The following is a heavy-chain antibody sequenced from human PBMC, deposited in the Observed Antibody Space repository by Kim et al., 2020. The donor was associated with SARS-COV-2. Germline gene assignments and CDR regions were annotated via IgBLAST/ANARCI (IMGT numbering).Heavy chain of an antibody. CDR2: ISSSSSTI. D-gene: IGHD6-6*01. CDR3: ARVYSSSSRRYWYFDL. V-gene: IGHV3-48*02. J-gene: IGHJ2*01. Sequence: GGSLRLSCAASGFTFSSYSMNWVRQAPGKGLEWVSYISSSSSTIYYADSVKGRFTISRDNAKNSLYLQMNSLRDEDTAVYYCARVYSSSSRRYWYFDLWGRGTLVTVSS. CDR1: GFTFSSYS.